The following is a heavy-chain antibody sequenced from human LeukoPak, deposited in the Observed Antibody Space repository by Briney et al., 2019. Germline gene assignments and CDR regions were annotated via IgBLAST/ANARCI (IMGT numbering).Heavy chain of an antibody. CDR3: ARHANSGSRYYFDY. CDR1: GGSFSGYY. J-gene: IGHJ4*02. CDR2: INHSGST. Sequence: SETLSLTCAVYGGSFSGYYWSWIRQPPGKGLEWIGEINHSGSTNYNPSLKSRVTISVDTSKNQFSLKLSSVTAADTAVYYCARHANSGSRYYFDYWGQGTLVTVSS. D-gene: IGHD1-26*01. V-gene: IGHV4-34*01.